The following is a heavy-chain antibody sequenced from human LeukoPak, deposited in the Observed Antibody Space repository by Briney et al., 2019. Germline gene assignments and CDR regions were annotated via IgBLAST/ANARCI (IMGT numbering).Heavy chain of an antibody. CDR3: ATGHSYGYNY. V-gene: IGHV3-74*01. CDR1: GFTFSSYW. J-gene: IGHJ4*02. Sequence: ESGGSLRLSCATSGFTFSSYWMHWVRQAPGKGLVWVSLIKGDGSSTTYMDSVKGRFIISRDNAKNTLYLQMNSLRTEDTAVYYCATGHSYGYNYWGQGTLVTVSP. D-gene: IGHD5-18*01. CDR2: IKGDGSST.